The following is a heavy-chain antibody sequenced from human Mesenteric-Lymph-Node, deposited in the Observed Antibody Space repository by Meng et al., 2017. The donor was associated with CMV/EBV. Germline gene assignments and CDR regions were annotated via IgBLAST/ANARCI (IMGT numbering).Heavy chain of an antibody. CDR2: ISSSSSYI. J-gene: IGHJ4*02. Sequence: GESLKISCAASGFTFSSYEMNWVRQAPGKGLEWVSSISSSSSYIYYADSVKGRFTISRDNAKNSLYLQMNSLRAEDTAVYYCARGDPTVTTDYWGQGTLVTVSS. D-gene: IGHD4-17*01. CDR1: GFTFSSYE. CDR3: ARGDPTVTTDY. V-gene: IGHV3-21*01.